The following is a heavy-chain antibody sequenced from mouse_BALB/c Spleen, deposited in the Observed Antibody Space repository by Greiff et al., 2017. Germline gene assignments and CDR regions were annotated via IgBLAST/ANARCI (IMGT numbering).Heavy chain of an antibody. CDR2: IHYSGST. CDR1: GYSITSGYS. D-gene: IGHD2-2*01. J-gene: IGHJ4*01. Sequence: QSGPDLVKPSQSLSLTCTVTGYSITSGYSWHWIRQFPGNKLEWMGYIHYSGSTNYNPSLKSRISVTRDTSKNQFFLQLNSVTTEDTATYDCALIYYGYDGYAMDYWGQGTSVTVSS. V-gene: IGHV3-1*02. CDR3: ALIYYGYDGYAMDY.